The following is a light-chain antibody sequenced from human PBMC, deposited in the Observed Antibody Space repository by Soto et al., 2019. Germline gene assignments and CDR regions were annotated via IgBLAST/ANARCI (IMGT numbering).Light chain of an antibody. CDR1: NSNIGSYS. CDR2: RNN. Sequence: QSVLTQPPSASGAPGQRVTISCSGSNSNIGSYSVNWYQHLPGTAPRLLIYRNNQRPSGVPERFSGSKSGTSASLAISGLQSDDEGDYYCQSYDSTLSARYVFGTGTKVTVL. V-gene: IGLV1-44*01. CDR3: QSYDSTLSARYV. J-gene: IGLJ1*01.